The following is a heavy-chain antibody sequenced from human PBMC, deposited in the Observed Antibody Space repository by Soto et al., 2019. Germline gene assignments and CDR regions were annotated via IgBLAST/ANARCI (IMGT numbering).Heavy chain of an antibody. J-gene: IGHJ6*02. CDR1: TGSISMGCYS. Sequence: PSETLSLTCALSTGSISMGCYSWSWTRQPPGKGLEWMGYIYHSGSNYYNASIKSRVTISVDRSKNQFSLKLSSVTAADTAVYYCARGVTTPSYYYYGMDVWGQGTTVTVSS. V-gene: IGHV4-30-2*01. CDR2: IYHSGSN. D-gene: IGHD4-17*01. CDR3: ARGVTTPSYYYYGMDV.